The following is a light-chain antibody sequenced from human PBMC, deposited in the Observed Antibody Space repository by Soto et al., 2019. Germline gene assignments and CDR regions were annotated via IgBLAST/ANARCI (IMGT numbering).Light chain of an antibody. J-gene: IGKJ1*01. CDR3: QQYNSYSRT. Sequence: DIQMTQSPSTLSASVGDRVTITCRASQSISSWLAWYQQKPGKAPKLLIYNSSSLDSGVPSRFSGSGSGTEFTFTFSSLQPDDFATYYCQQYNSYSRTFGQGTKVDIK. V-gene: IGKV1-5*03. CDR2: NSS. CDR1: QSISSW.